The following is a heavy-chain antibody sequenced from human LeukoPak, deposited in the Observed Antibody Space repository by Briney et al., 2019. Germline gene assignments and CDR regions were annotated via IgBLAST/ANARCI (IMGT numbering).Heavy chain of an antibody. J-gene: IGHJ5*02. Sequence: EASVKVSCKASGYTFTSYYMHWVRQAPGQGLEWMGIINPSGGSTSYAQKFQGRVTMPRDTSTSTVYMELSSLRSEDTAVYYCAREGSYSSGWFNWFDPWGQGTLVTVSS. V-gene: IGHV1-46*01. CDR3: AREGSYSSGWFNWFDP. D-gene: IGHD6-19*01. CDR1: GYTFTSYY. CDR2: INPSGGST.